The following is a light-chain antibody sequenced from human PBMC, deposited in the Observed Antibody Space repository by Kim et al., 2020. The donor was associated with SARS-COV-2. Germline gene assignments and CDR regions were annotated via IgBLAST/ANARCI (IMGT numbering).Light chain of an antibody. Sequence: SSELTQDPAVSVALGQTVRITCQGDSLRSYYTTWYQQKPGQAPIVVIYGKNNRPSGIPDRFSGSSSGNTASLTITGIQAGDEADYYCNSRDNNDNVLFGGGTRLTVL. CDR1: SLRSYY. J-gene: IGLJ2*01. CDR2: GKN. V-gene: IGLV3-19*01. CDR3: NSRDNNDNVL.